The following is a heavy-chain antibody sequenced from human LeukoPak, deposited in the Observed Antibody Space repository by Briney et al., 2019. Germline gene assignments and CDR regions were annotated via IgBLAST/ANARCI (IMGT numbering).Heavy chain of an antibody. CDR2: INAGNGNT. CDR3: ARDYCSSTSCYFDY. D-gene: IGHD2-2*01. Sequence: ASVKVSCKASGYTFTSYAMHWVRQAPGQRLEWMGWINAGNGNTKYSQKFQGRVTITRDTSASTAYMELSSLRSEDTAVYYCARDYCSSTSCYFDYWGQGTLVTVSS. J-gene: IGHJ4*02. V-gene: IGHV1-3*01. CDR1: GYTFTSYA.